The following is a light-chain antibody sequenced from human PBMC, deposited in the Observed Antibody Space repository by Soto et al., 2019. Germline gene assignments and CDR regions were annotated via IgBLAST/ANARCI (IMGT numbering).Light chain of an antibody. J-gene: IGLJ3*02. CDR1: SSDVGHYDY. V-gene: IGLV2-14*01. CDR3: SSYTTAYTQV. CDR2: EVT. Sequence: QSALTQPASVSGSPGQSITISCTGTSSDVGHYDYVSWYQQHPGKVPKLIISEVTTRPSVVSDRFSGSKSGNTASLTISRLQAEDEAHYYCSSYTTAYTQVFGGGTKLTVL.